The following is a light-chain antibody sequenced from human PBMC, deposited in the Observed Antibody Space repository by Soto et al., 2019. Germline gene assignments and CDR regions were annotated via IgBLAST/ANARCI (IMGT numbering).Light chain of an antibody. V-gene: IGKV2-24*01. CDR1: QSLVHSDGNTY. J-gene: IGKJ4*01. CDR3: VHCTQFPLN. Sequence: EIFLTQTPVSSVVTLGQPASISFSSSQSLVHSDGNTYLSWLHVGPGQSPRLLISKISSRFSGVPDRFTGSGAETDFTLKISRVEAEDVGTYYRVHCTQFPLNFGGGTKV. CDR2: KIS.